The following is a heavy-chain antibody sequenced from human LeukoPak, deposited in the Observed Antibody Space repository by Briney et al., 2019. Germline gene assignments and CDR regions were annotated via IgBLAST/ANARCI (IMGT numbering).Heavy chain of an antibody. D-gene: IGHD2-15*01. Sequence: SETLSLTCTVSGGSISSYYWSWIRQSAGKGLEWIGRIYTSGSTNYNPSLKSRVTMSVDTSKNQFSLKLSSVTAADTAVYYCARVDCSGGSCYSGYFQHWGQGTLVTVSS. CDR1: GGSISSYY. V-gene: IGHV4-4*07. CDR3: ARVDCSGGSCYSGYFQH. CDR2: IYTSGST. J-gene: IGHJ1*01.